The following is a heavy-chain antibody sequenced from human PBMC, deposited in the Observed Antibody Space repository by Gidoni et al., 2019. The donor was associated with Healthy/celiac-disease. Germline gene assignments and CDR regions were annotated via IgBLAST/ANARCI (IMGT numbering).Heavy chain of an antibody. CDR3: AKGLHTTTVTTLNY. J-gene: IGHJ4*02. CDR2: ISWDGGST. Sequence: EVQLVESVGVVVQPGGSLRLSSAASGFTFDDYTMHWVRQAPGKGLEWVSLISWDGGSTYYADSVKGRFTISRDNSKNSLYLQMNSLRTEDTALYYCAKGLHTTTVTTLNYWGQGTLVTVSS. D-gene: IGHD4-17*01. CDR1: GFTFDDYT. V-gene: IGHV3-43*01.